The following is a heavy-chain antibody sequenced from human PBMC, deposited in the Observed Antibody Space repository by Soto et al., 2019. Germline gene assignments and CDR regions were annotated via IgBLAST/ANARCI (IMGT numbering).Heavy chain of an antibody. CDR1: GFTFSSYA. J-gene: IGHJ4*02. CDR2: ITKSGDNT. D-gene: IGHD5-12*01. Sequence: DVQLVESGGGLVQPGGSLRLSCSASGFTFSSYAMHWVRQTPGKRLEYVSAITKSGDNTYYADSVKGRFTISRDNSKNTLYLQMSSLRAEDTAMYYCAARQCGRSGCNAPFDYWGLGILVTVSS. CDR3: AARQCGRSGCNAPFDY. V-gene: IGHV3-64D*06.